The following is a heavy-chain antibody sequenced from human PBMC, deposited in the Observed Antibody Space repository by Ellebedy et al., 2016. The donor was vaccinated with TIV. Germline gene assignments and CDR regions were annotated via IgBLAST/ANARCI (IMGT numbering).Heavy chain of an antibody. J-gene: IGHJ4*02. CDR3: ARVGEVAATPCSY. CDR1: GYSFTTYW. V-gene: IGHV5-51*01. Sequence: GESLKISCKGSGYSFTTYWIGWVRQMSGKGLEWMGTIYPGDSDTRYSPSFQGQVTISADKSISTAYLQWSSLKASDTAMYYCARVGEVAATPCSYWGQGTLVTVSS. D-gene: IGHD2-15*01. CDR2: IYPGDSDT.